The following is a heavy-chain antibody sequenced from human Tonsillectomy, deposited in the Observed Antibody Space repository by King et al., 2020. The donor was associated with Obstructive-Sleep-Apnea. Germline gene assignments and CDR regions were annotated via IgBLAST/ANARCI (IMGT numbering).Heavy chain of an antibody. D-gene: IGHD5-18*01. J-gene: IGHJ4*02. Sequence: VQLVESGGGLVQPGRSLRLSCEASGFSFEDFAMHWVRQAPGKGLEWVSGITWNSVSIHYADSVEGRFTISRDNAKNSLYLQMNSLRAEDTALYYCAKEPTERVYSNPFDNWGQGTLVTVSS. V-gene: IGHV3-9*01. CDR2: ITWNSVSI. CDR3: AKEPTERVYSNPFDN. CDR1: GFSFEDFA.